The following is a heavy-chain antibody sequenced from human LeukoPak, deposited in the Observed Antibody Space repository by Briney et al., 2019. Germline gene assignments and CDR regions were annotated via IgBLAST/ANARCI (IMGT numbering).Heavy chain of an antibody. D-gene: IGHD2-15*01. CDR2: INPNSGGT. CDR3: ARNFLWLVAANRDDRTDDY. CDR1: GYTFTGYY. V-gene: IGHV1-2*02. J-gene: IGHJ4*02. Sequence: ASVKVSCKASGYTFTGYYMHWVRQAPGQGLEWMGWINPNSGGTNYEQKFQGKVTMTRDTSISTAYMELSRLRSDDTAVYYCARNFLWLVAANRDDRTDDYWGQGTLVTVSS.